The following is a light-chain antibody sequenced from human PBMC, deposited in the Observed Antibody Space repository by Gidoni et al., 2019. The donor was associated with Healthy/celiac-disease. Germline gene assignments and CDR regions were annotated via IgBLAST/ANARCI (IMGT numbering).Light chain of an antibody. CDR2: EVS. Sequence: QSALTQPASVSGSPGQSITISCTGTSSDVGSYNLVSWYQQHQGKAPKLMIYEVSKRPSGVSNRFSGSKSGNTASLTISGLQAEDEADYYCCSYAGSSTLLFGGGTKLTVL. V-gene: IGLV2-23*02. CDR3: CSYAGSSTLL. J-gene: IGLJ2*01. CDR1: SSDVGSYNL.